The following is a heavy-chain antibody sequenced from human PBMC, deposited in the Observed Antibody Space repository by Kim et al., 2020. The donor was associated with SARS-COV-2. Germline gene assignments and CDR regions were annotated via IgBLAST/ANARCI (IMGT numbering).Heavy chain of an antibody. Sequence: YLESVEGRFTISRDHSNNTLYLQMNSLRAEDTAVYYCAREGGNTGYYSIDSWGQGTLVTVSS. V-gene: IGHV3-33*01. J-gene: IGHJ5*01. D-gene: IGHD3-22*01. CDR3: AREGGNTGYYSIDS.